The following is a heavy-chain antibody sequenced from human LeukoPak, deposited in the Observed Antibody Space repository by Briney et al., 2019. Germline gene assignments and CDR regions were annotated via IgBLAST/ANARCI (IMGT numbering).Heavy chain of an antibody. CDR3: ARVEYSSSCDY. Sequence: SETLSLTCTVSGGSISSGSYYWSWIRQPAGKGLEWIGRIYIRGNTSYNPSLKSRVTISADTSKNQFSLKLSSVTAADTAVYYCARVEYSSSCDYWGQGTLVTVSS. CDR1: GGSISSGSYY. V-gene: IGHV4-61*02. D-gene: IGHD6-6*01. J-gene: IGHJ4*02. CDR2: IYIRGNT.